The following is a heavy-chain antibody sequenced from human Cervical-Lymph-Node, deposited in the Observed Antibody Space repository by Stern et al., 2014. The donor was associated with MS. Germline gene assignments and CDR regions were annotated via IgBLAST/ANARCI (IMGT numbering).Heavy chain of an antibody. CDR3: ARVRPVVTGGDYVLISYFDY. J-gene: IGHJ4*02. D-gene: IGHD4-17*01. V-gene: IGHV4-59*01. CDR2: IYYRGST. CDR1: GGSISSYY. Sequence: VQLQESGPGLVKPSETLSLTCTVSGGSISSYYCSWIRQPPGKGLEWLGYIYYRGSTNYNPSLKSRVTISVDTSKNQFSLKLSSVTAADTAVYYCARVRPVVTGGDYVLISYFDYWGQGTLVTVSS.